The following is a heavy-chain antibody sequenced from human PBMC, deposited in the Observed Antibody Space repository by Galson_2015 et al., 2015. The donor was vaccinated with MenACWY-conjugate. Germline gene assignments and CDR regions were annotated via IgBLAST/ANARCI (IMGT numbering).Heavy chain of an antibody. D-gene: IGHD3-22*01. CDR3: ARGDHSRSPEGYFLR. Sequence: SLRLSCAASGFTFSSYGMHWVRQAPGKGLEWVAFIWFDGGNQNYVDSVKGRFTISRDNSKKKLYLQMNSLRAEDTAVYYCARGDHSRSPEGYFLRWGQGTLVTVSS. J-gene: IGHJ1*01. CDR2: IWFDGGNQ. CDR1: GFTFSSYG. V-gene: IGHV3-30*02.